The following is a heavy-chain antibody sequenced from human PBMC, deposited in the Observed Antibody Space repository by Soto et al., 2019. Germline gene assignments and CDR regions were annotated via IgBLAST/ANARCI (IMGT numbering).Heavy chain of an antibody. V-gene: IGHV1-69*13. D-gene: IGHD2-15*01. CDR2: IIPIYGTA. Sequence: SVKVSCKASGGTFSSYASSWVRRAPGQGLEWMGGIIPIYGTANYAQKFQDRVTINADESTSTAYMELSSLTSEDTAVYYCARDLGSCSAGRRRHKSFDVWGQGTLVTVSS. CDR3: ARDLGSCSAGRRRHKSFDV. J-gene: IGHJ5*02. CDR1: GGTFSSYA.